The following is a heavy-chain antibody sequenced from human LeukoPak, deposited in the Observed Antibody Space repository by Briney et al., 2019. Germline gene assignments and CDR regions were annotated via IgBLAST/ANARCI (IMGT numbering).Heavy chain of an antibody. D-gene: IGHD3-22*01. J-gene: IGHJ6*02. V-gene: IGHV1-18*01. CDR1: GYTFTSYG. Sequence: ASVKVSYKASGYTFTSYGISWVRQAPGQGLEWMGWISAYNGNTNYAQKLQGRVTMTTDTSTSTAYMELRSLRSDDTAVYYCARGYYDIRGSYYYYGMDVWGQGTTVTVSS. CDR3: ARGYYDIRGSYYYYGMDV. CDR2: ISAYNGNT.